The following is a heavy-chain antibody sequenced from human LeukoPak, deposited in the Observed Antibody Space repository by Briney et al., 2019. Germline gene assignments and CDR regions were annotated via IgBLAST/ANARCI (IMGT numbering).Heavy chain of an antibody. CDR2: INPNSGGT. CDR1: GYTFTGYY. CDR3: AREGYSYGPSLDY. J-gene: IGHJ4*02. Sequence: ASVKVSCKASGYTFTGYYMHWVRQAPGQGLEWMGWINPNSGGTNYAQKFQGRVTMTRDTSISTAYVELSRLRSDDTAVYYCAREGYSYGPSLDYWGQGTLVTVSS. D-gene: IGHD5-18*01. V-gene: IGHV1-2*02.